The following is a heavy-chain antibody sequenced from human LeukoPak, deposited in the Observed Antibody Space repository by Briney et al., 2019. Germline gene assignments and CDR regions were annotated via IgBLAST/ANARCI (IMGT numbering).Heavy chain of an antibody. V-gene: IGHV2-70*11. CDR2: IDWDDDK. Sequence: SGPTLVNPTQTLTLTCTFSGFSLSTSGMCVSWIRQPPGEALVWLARIDWDDDKYYSTSLKTRLTISKDTSKNQVVLTMTNMDPVDTATYYCARSVLFSSGWYPTYYFDYWGQGTLVTVSS. J-gene: IGHJ4*02. CDR3: ARSVLFSSGWYPTYYFDY. D-gene: IGHD6-19*01. CDR1: GFSLSTSGMC.